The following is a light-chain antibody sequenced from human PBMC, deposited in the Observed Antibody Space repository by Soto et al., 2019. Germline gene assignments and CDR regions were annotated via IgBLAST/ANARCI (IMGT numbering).Light chain of an antibody. Sequence: DIQMTQSPSSLSASVGDRVTITCRASQGISNYLAWYHQKPGKVPNLLIYAASTLQSGVPSRFSGSGSGTDFTLTISSLQPEDVAAYYCQKYNSAPWTFGQGTKVEIK. J-gene: IGKJ1*01. V-gene: IGKV1-27*01. CDR2: AAS. CDR1: QGISNY. CDR3: QKYNSAPWT.